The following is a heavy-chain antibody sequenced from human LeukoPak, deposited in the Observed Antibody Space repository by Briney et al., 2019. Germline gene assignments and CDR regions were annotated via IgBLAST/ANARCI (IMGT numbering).Heavy chain of an antibody. D-gene: IGHD3-22*01. J-gene: IGHJ3*02. CDR3: ARGYYYDSSGYYPDAFDI. CDR2: IYTSGST. CDR1: GGSISSYY. Sequence: SETLSLICTVSGGSISSYYWSWIRQPAGKGLEWIGRIYTSGSTNYNPSLKSRATMSVDTSKNQFSLKLSSVTAADTAVYYCARGYYYDSSGYYPDAFDIWGQGTMVTVSS. V-gene: IGHV4-4*07.